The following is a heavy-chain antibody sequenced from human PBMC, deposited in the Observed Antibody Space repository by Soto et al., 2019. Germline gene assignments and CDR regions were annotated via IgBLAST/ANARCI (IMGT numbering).Heavy chain of an antibody. CDR2: ISSNGGST. V-gene: IGHV3-64*01. D-gene: IGHD3-10*01. J-gene: IGHJ5*02. Sequence: EVQLVESGGGLVQPGGSLRLSCAASGFTFSSYAMHWVRQAPGKGLEYVSAISSNGGSTYYANSVKGRFTISRDNSKNTLYLQMGSLRAEDMAVYYYARHMGRSWGQGTLVTVSS. CDR3: ARHMGRS. CDR1: GFTFSSYA.